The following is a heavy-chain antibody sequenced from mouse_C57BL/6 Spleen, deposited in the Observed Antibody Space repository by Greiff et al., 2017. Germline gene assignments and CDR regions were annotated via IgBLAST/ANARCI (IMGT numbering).Heavy chain of an antibody. CDR1: GYTFTSYG. CDR2: IYPRSGNT. J-gene: IGHJ4*01. V-gene: IGHV1-81*01. Sequence: VQLQQSGAELARPGASVTLSCKASGYTFTSYGISWVKQRTGQGLEWIGEIYPRSGNTYYNEKFKGKATLTADKSSSTAYMELRSLTSEDSAVYFCARWKDLNYGNLNYYAMGYWGQGTSVTVSS. CDR3: ARWKDLNYGNLNYYAMGY. D-gene: IGHD2-1*01.